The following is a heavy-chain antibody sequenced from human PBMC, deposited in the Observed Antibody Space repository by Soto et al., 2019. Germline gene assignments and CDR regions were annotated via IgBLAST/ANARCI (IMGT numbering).Heavy chain of an antibody. J-gene: IGHJ1*01. CDR1: GDSISSGGYA. CDR3: ARLGAFYQAMDS. CDR2: IYYSGST. V-gene: IGHV4-61*08. D-gene: IGHD2-2*01. Sequence: SETLSLTCAVCGDSISSGGYAWSWIRQPPGKGLEWIGYIYYSGSTNYNPSLQSRVSISLDTSKNEVSLKLTSVTAADTAVYFCARLGAFYQAMDSWGQGTLVTVSS.